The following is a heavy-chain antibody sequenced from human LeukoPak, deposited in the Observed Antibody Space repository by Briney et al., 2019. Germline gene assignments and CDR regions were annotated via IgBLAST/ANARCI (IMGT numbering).Heavy chain of an antibody. V-gene: IGHV1-18*01. CDR3: ARAKYGGGLDYYDR. CDR1: GYTFTSYG. D-gene: IGHD3-22*01. J-gene: IGHJ4*02. CDR2: ISAYNGNT. Sequence: APVKVSCKASGYTFTSYGISWVRQAPGQGLEWMGWISAYNGNTNCAQKLQGRVTMTTDTSTSTAYMELRSLRSDDTAVYYCARAKYGGGLDYYDRWGQGTLVTVSS.